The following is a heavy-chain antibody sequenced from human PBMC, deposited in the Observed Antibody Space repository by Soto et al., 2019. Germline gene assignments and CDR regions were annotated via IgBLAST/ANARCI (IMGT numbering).Heavy chain of an antibody. D-gene: IGHD1-1*01. CDR2: ISYDGSHK. Sequence: GGSLRLSCAASGFTFRNYGMHWVRQAPGKGLVWVTVISYDGSHKYYADSVKGRFTISRDNSKNTVYLEMNSLRDEDTAVYYCARWENWNDYYYYGMDVWGQGTTVTVSS. CDR1: GFTFRNYG. CDR3: ARWENWNDYYYYGMDV. V-gene: IGHV3-30*03. J-gene: IGHJ6*02.